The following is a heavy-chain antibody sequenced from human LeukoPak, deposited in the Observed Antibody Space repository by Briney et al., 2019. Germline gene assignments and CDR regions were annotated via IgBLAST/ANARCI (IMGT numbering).Heavy chain of an antibody. CDR1: DFSFSDSW. J-gene: IGHJ3*02. CDR3: ARDPYKNKDYTNYGAFDI. D-gene: IGHD4-11*01. CDR2: IKYDGREI. V-gene: IGHV3-7*01. Sequence: GGSLRLSCIASDFSFSDSWMTWVRKAPGKGLEWVASIKYDGREIQYVDSVKGRFTISRDNAKRSLYLEMASLRVEDTAIFYCARDPYKNKDYTNYGAFDIWGQGTMVTVSS.